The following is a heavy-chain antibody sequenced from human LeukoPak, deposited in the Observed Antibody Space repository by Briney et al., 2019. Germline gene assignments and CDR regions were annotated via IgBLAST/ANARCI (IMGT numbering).Heavy chain of an antibody. Sequence: PSETLSLTCTVSGGSISSSSYYWGWIRQPPGKGLEWIGSIYYSGSTYYNPSLKSRVTISVDTSKNQFSLKLSSVTAADTAVYYCARLPGGYYDSSGYSWGQGTLVTVSS. CDR3: ARLPGGYYDSSGYS. CDR2: IYYSGST. D-gene: IGHD3-22*01. V-gene: IGHV4-39*01. J-gene: IGHJ5*02. CDR1: GGSISSSSYY.